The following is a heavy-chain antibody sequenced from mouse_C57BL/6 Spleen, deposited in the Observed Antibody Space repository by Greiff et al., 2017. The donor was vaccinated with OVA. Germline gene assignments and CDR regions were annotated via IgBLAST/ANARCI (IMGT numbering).Heavy chain of an antibody. V-gene: IGHV5-12*01. Sequence: EVQLVESGGGLVQPGGSLKLSCAASGFTFSDYYMYWVRQTPEKRLEWVAYISNGGGSTYYPDTVKGRFTISRDNAKNTLYLQMSRLKSEDTAMYYCAKTAQASYAMDYWGQGTSVTVSS. CDR3: AKTAQASYAMDY. CDR1: GFTFSDYY. CDR2: ISNGGGST. D-gene: IGHD3-2*02. J-gene: IGHJ4*01.